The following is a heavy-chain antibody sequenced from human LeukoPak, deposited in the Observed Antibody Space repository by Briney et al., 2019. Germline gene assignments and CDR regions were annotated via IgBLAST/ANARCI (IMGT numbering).Heavy chain of an antibody. CDR2: IKYDGDEE. CDR1: GFTFSTYW. J-gene: IGHJ4*02. V-gene: IGHV3-7*01. D-gene: IGHD6-13*01. Sequence: GGSLRLSCEAAGFTFSTYWMNWVRQTPGKGLEWVANIKYDGDEEYYVDSVKGRFTISRDNAKNSLYLQLNSLRVEDTAVYYCKSGGAAPGSFDNWGQGTLVTVSP. CDR3: KSGGAAPGSFDN.